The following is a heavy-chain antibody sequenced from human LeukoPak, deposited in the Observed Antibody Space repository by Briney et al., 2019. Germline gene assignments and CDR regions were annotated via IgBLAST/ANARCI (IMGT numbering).Heavy chain of an antibody. J-gene: IGHJ4*02. CDR2: IYTSGST. D-gene: IGHD4-23*01. CDR1: GGSISSYY. Sequence: NPSETLSLTCTVSGGSISSYYWSWIRQPAGKGLEWIGRIYTSGSTNYNPSLKSRVTISVDTSKNQFSLKLSSVTAADTAVYYCARDLDYGGNSGFGYWGQGTLVTVSS. CDR3: ARDLDYGGNSGFGY. V-gene: IGHV4-4*07.